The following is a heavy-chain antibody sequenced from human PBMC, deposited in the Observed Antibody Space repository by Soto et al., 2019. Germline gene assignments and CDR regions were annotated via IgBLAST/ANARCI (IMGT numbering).Heavy chain of an antibody. CDR2: IYYSGST. CDR3: ARDGEAGLELRYGMDV. CDR1: GGSIGSYY. J-gene: IGHJ6*02. Sequence: PSETLSLTCTVSGGSIGSYYWSWIRQPPGKGLEWIGYIYYSGSTNYNPSLKSRVTISVDTSKNQFSLKMSSVTAADTAVSYCARDGEAGLELRYGMDVCGQGTTVTFSS. D-gene: IGHD1-7*01. V-gene: IGHV4-59*01.